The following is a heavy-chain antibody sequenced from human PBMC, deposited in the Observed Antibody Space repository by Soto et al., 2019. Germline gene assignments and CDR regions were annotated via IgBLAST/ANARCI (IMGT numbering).Heavy chain of an antibody. V-gene: IGHV1-18*01. D-gene: IGHD3-22*01. CDR2: ISAYNGNT. CDR3: ARGVHYDTSGYYYFY. J-gene: IGHJ4*02. Sequence: QVQLVQSGAEVKKPGASVKVSCKASGYTFTSYGISWVRQAPGQGLEWMGWISAYNGNTNYAQKFQGRVTITADESTSTAYMELRSLRSEDTAVYYCARGVHYDTSGYYYFYWGQGTLVTVSS. CDR1: GYTFTSYG.